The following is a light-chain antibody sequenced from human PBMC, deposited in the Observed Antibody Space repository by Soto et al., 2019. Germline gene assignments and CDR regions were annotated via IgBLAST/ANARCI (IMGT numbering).Light chain of an antibody. Sequence: QSVLTQPPSASATPGQRVAISCFGRSSNIGINTVNWYRQLPATTPKLIIHTDNQRPSEVPARFSGATSGASAALPISALQSEEDAAYYCAVWDASLDGVVFGGGTKLTVL. CDR2: TDN. CDR3: AVWDASLDGVV. V-gene: IGLV1-44*01. CDR1: SSNIGINT. J-gene: IGLJ3*02.